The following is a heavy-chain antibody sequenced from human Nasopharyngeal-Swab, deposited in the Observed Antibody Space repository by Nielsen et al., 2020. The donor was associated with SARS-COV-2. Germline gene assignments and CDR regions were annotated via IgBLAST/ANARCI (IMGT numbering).Heavy chain of an antibody. J-gene: IGHJ4*02. D-gene: IGHD6-13*01. CDR3: AKWTFRAAAGTWDY. CDR1: GFTFSSYA. CDR2: ISGSGGST. V-gene: IGHV3-23*01. Sequence: LSLTCAASGFTFSSYAMSWVRQAPGKGLEWVSAISGSGGSTYYADSVKGRFTISRDNSKNTLYLQMNSLRAEDTAVYYCAKWTFRAAAGTWDYWGQGTLVTVSS.